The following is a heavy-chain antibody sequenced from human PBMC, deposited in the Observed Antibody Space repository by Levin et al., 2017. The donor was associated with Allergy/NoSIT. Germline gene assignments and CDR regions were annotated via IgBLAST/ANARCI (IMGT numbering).Heavy chain of an antibody. CDR1: GFTFSSYG. CDR3: AKDSSSASYRDAFDI. CDR2: ISYDGSNK. V-gene: IGHV3-30*18. Sequence: GGSLRLSCAASGFTFSSYGMHWVRQAPGKGLEWVAVISYDGSNKYYADSVKGRFTISRDNSKNTLYLQMNSLRAEDTAVYYCAKDSSSASYRDAFDIWGQGTMVTVSS. J-gene: IGHJ3*02. D-gene: IGHD6-19*01.